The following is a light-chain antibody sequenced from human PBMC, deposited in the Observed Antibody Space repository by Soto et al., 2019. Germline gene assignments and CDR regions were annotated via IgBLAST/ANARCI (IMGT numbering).Light chain of an antibody. Sequence: EIVLTQSPGTLSLSPGERATLSCRASQSVSSSYLAWYQQKPGQAPRLLIYGASSRATGIPDRFSGSGSGTDFTLTISRLEPEDFAVYYCQQYAHFVQGTRLEIK. CDR3: QQYAH. V-gene: IGKV3-20*01. CDR1: QSVSSSY. J-gene: IGKJ5*01. CDR2: GAS.